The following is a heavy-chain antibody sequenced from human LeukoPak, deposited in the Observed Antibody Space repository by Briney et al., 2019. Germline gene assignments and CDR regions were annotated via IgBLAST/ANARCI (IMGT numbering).Heavy chain of an antibody. V-gene: IGHV4-39*01. CDR1: GGSISSRSHS. Sequence: SETLSLTCTVSGGSISSRSHSWGGIRQPPGKGLEWIGSLYYSGSTYYNPSLKSRVTISVDTSKNQFSLKLSSVTAADTALYYCARWEESDAFDIWGQGTMVTVSS. CDR2: LYYSGST. J-gene: IGHJ3*02. CDR3: ARWEESDAFDI. D-gene: IGHD1-26*01.